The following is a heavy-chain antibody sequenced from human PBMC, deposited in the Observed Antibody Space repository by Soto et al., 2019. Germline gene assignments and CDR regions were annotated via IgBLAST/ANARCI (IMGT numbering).Heavy chain of an antibody. Sequence: PGGSLRLSCAASGFTFTRYSMNWVRQAPGKGLEWVTSISSTTNYIYYGDSMKGRFTISRDNAKNSLYLEMDSLRAEDTAVYYCARESEDLTSNFDYWGQGTLVTVS. V-gene: IGHV3-21*06. J-gene: IGHJ4*02. CDR1: GFTFTRYS. CDR2: ISSTTNYI. CDR3: ARESEDLTSNFDY.